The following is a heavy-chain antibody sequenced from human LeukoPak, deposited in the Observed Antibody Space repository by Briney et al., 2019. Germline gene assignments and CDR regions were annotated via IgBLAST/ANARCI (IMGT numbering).Heavy chain of an antibody. CDR3: VGDFWSGYRFDY. D-gene: IGHD3-3*01. Sequence: PGGSLRLSCAASGFTFNSYSIVWVRQAPGKGLEWVSYISSSGSTIYYADSVKGRFTISRDNAKNSLYLQMNSLRAEDTAVYYCVGDFWSGYRFDYWGQGTLVTVSS. J-gene: IGHJ4*02. V-gene: IGHV3-48*03. CDR2: ISSSGSTI. CDR1: GFTFNSYS.